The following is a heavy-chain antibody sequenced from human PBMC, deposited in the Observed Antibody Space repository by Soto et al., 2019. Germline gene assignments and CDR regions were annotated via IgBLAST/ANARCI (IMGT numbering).Heavy chain of an antibody. CDR3: AKAAMYSSPFDS. CDR1: GFIFSNYA. D-gene: IGHD2-21*01. V-gene: IGHV3-23*01. CDR2: IGGGGGST. J-gene: IGHJ4*02. Sequence: EVQLLEAGGGLVQPGESLRLSCTASGFIFSNYAMTWVRQAPGMGLERVAKIGGGGGSTFYADSVKGRFTLSRDNSKNTLYLQMSSLRDEDTAVYYCAKAAMYSSPFDSWGQGALVNVST.